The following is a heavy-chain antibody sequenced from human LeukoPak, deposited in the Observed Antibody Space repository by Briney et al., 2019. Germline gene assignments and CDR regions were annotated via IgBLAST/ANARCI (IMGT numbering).Heavy chain of an antibody. CDR3: AKALRD. CDR2: ISDSGGST. CDR1: GFTFSDYY. J-gene: IGHJ4*02. Sequence: GGSLRLSCAASGFTFSDYYMSWVRQAPGKGLEWVSGISDSGGSTYYADSVKGRCTVSRDNSKNTLYLQMNSLRAEDTAVYYCAKALRDWGQGTLVTVSS. V-gene: IGHV3-23*01.